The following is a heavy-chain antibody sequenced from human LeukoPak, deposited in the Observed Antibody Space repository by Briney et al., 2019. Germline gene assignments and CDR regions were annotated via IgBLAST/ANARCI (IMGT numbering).Heavy chain of an antibody. V-gene: IGHV3-11*05. D-gene: IGHD1-26*01. CDR1: GFPFSAFY. CDR3: ARALVGATIGYFDF. J-gene: IGHJ4*02. Sequence: PGGSLRLSCAASGFPFSAFYMSWVRQAPGKGLEWLSYISSGSRYTLYADSVRGRFTISRDSSKNTLYLQMNTLGVEDTAVYYCARALVGATIGYFDFWGQGTLVTVSS. CDR2: ISSGSRYT.